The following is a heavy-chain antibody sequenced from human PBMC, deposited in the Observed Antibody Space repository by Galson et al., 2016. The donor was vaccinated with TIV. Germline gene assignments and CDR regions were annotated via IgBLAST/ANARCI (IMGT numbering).Heavy chain of an antibody. J-gene: IGHJ6*02. Sequence: TVSGGSITNYYWNWIRQAPGEGLEWIGDVYYSGTTNYNPSLSSRVTISIDTSKNQFSLKLSSLTAADTAVYYCAKAPGLTSPSWGLYDYHYYLDVWGQGTTVTVSS. D-gene: IGHD3-16*01. CDR1: GGSITNYY. V-gene: IGHV4-59*01. CDR2: VYYSGTT. CDR3: AKAPGLTSPSWGLYDYHYYLDV.